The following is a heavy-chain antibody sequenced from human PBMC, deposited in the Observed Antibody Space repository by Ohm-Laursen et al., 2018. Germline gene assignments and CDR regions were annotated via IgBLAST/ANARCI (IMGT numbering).Heavy chain of an antibody. Sequence: GSLRLSCTASGFTFSNYWMSWVRQTPGKGLEWVANMNHDGSLINYVDSVKGRFTISRDNAKNAVYLQMDSLRLEDTAVYYCAHDERAGVTSSSWGQGTLVTVSS. CDR1: GFTFSNYW. V-gene: IGHV3-7*01. D-gene: IGHD2-21*02. CDR3: AHDERAGVTSSS. CDR2: MNHDGSLI. J-gene: IGHJ4*02.